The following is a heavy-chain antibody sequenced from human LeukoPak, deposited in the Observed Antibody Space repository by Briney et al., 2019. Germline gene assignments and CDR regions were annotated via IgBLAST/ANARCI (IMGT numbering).Heavy chain of an antibody. CDR2: IYYNGDT. J-gene: IGHJ4*02. CDR1: GDSIRSDKYF. D-gene: IGHD2-21*02. V-gene: IGHV4-39*01. CDR3: ARGPPYIVGVTAIGFFDY. Sequence: SETLSLTCTVSGDSIRSDKYFWGWIRQPPGKGLEWIGTIYYNGDTFYSPSLKSRLSMSVATPKNQFSLRLNSVTAADTAMYYCARGPPYIVGVTAIGFFDYWGQGTLVTVSS.